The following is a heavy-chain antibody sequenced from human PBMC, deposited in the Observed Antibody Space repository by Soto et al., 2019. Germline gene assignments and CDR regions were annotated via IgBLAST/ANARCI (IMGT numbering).Heavy chain of an antibody. CDR1: GYTFTSYG. Sequence: ASVKVSCKASGYTFTSYGISWVRQAPGQGLEWMGWISAYNGNTNYAQKLQGRVTMTTDTSTSTAYMELRSLRSDDTAVYYCGRIQGAGPQNPRIAAAVSMVTGYYGMDVWGQ. J-gene: IGHJ6*02. V-gene: IGHV1-18*01. CDR2: ISAYNGNT. D-gene: IGHD6-13*01. CDR3: GRIQGAGPQNPRIAAAVSMVTGYYGMDV.